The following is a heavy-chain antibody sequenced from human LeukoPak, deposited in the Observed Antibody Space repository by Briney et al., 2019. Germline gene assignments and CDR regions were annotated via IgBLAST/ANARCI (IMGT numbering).Heavy chain of an antibody. D-gene: IGHD3-10*01. CDR2: ISSSSSTI. CDR1: GFTFSSYS. J-gene: IGHJ4*02. Sequence: GESLKISCAASGFTFSSYSMNWVRQAPGKGLEWVSYISSSSSTIYYADPVKGRFTISRDNAKNSLYLQMNSLRAEDTAVYYCARDKPRITMVRGVINPIDYWGQGTLVTVSS. CDR3: ARDKPRITMVRGVINPIDY. V-gene: IGHV3-48*01.